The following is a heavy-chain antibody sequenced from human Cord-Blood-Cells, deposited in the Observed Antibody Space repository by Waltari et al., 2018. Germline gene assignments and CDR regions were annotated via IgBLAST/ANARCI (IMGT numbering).Heavy chain of an antibody. Sequence: QVQLVQSGAEVKKPGASVKVSCKASGYTFTGYYMHGVRQAPGQGLEWTGWINPNSGGTNYAQKFQGRVTMTRDTSISTAYMELSRLRSDDTAVYYCARVVSVVVPAAIDYWGQGTLVTVSS. V-gene: IGHV1-2*02. CDR2: INPNSGGT. CDR1: GYTFTGYY. D-gene: IGHD2-2*01. J-gene: IGHJ4*02. CDR3: ARVVSVVVPAAIDY.